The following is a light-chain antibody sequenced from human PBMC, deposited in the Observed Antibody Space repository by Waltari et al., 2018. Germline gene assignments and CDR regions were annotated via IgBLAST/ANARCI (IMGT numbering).Light chain of an antibody. J-gene: IGLJ1*01. V-gene: IGLV2-11*01. CDR1: STDVGGYNY. CDR2: DVS. CDR3: CSYAGSYTFV. Sequence: HSALTQPRSVSGSPGQSVTISCTGTSTDVGGYNYVSWYHQHPGKAPKVIIYDVSKRPSGVPDRFSGSKSGNTASLTISGLQAEDEADYYCCSYAGSYTFVFGTGTNVIVL.